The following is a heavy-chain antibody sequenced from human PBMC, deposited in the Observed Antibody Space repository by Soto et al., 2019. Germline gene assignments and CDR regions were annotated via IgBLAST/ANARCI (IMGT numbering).Heavy chain of an antibody. D-gene: IGHD3-3*01. CDR3: ASVLRFLTTHYYGMDV. CDR2: IIPIFGTA. CDR1: GGTFSSYA. Sequence: QVQLVQSGAEVKKPGSSVKVSCKASGGTFSSYAISWVRQAPGQGLEWMGGIIPIFGTANYAQKFQGRVTITADESTSTAYMELSSLRSEDTAVYYCASVLRFLTTHYYGMDVWGQGTTVTVSS. J-gene: IGHJ6*02. V-gene: IGHV1-69*01.